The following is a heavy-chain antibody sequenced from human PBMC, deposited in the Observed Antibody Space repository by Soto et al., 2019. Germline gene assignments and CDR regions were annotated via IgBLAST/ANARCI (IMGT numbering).Heavy chain of an antibody. D-gene: IGHD4-17*01. J-gene: IGHJ4*02. CDR2: ISSDESSI. V-gene: IGHV3-74*01. Sequence: EVQLVESGGGLVQPGGSLRLSCAASGFTFSNYWMHWVRQAPGKGLVWVSRISSDESSISYVDSVKGRFTISRDNARNTLYLQMNSLRAEDTAVYYCARDRYGDIDYWGLGTLVTVSS. CDR3: ARDRYGDIDY. CDR1: GFTFSNYW.